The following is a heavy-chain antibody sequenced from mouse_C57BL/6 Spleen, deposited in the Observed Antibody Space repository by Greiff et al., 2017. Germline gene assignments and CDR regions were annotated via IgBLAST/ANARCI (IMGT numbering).Heavy chain of an antibody. CDR3: ALPDGYDGDYYAMDY. J-gene: IGHJ4*01. V-gene: IGHV5-17*01. D-gene: IGHD2-2*01. CDR1: GFTFSDYG. Sequence: EVHLVESGGGLVKPGGSLKLSCAASGFTFSDYGMHWVRQAPEKGLEWVAYISSGSSTIYYADTVKGRFTISRDNATNTLFLQMTSLRSEDTAMYSGALPDGYDGDYYAMDYWGQGTSVTVSS. CDR2: ISSGSSTI.